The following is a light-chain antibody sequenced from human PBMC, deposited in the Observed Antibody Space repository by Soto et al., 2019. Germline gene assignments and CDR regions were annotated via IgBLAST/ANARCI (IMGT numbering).Light chain of an antibody. CDR3: NSYAGSNDFVV. J-gene: IGLJ2*01. CDR1: SSDVGGYDF. Sequence: QSVLTQPPSASGSPGQSVTISCTGSSSDVGGYDFVSWYQQHPGRAPKLIIYEVNKRPSGVPDRFSGSKSGNTASLTVSGLQAEDEADYYCNSYAGSNDFVVFGGGTKLTVL. CDR2: EVN. V-gene: IGLV2-8*01.